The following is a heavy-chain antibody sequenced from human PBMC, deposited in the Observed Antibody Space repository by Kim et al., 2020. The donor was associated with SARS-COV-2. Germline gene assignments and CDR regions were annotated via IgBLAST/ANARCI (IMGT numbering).Heavy chain of an antibody. V-gene: IGHV4-34*01. CDR3: ARVQSAAPPLRPANWFDP. Sequence: SETLSLTCAVYGGSFSGYYWSWIRQPPGKGLEWIGEINHSGSTNYNPSLKSRVTISVYTSKNQFSLKLSSVTAADTAVYYCARVQSAAPPLRPANWFDPWGQGTLVTVSS. CDR1: GGSFSGYY. D-gene: IGHD6-6*01. CDR2: INHSGST. J-gene: IGHJ5*02.